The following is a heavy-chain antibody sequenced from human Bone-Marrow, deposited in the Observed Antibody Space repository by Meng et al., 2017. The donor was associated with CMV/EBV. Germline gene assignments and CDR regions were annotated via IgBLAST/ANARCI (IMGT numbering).Heavy chain of an antibody. CDR3: ARERWDDFWSGYGYYYYGMDV. J-gene: IGHJ6*01. V-gene: IGHV3-33*01. CDR2: IWYDGSNK. Sequence: GESLKISCAASGFTFSSYGMHWVRQAPGKGLEWVAVIWYDGSNKYYADSVKGRFTISRDNSKNTLYLQMNSLRAEDTAVYYCARERWDDFWSGYGYYYYGMDVWGQGTTVTGSS. D-gene: IGHD3-3*01. CDR1: GFTFSSYG.